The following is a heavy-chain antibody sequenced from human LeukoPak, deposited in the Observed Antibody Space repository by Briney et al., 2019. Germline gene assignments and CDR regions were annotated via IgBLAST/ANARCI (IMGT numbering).Heavy chain of an antibody. Sequence: GGSLRLSCAASGFTFRDYCMSWVRQTPGKGLEWISYITSGRTIYYADSVKGRFTISRDNAKNTVYLQMNNLRVDDTAMYYCVGTIASRGSEYWGQGALVTVSS. CDR3: VGTIASRGSEY. J-gene: IGHJ4*02. CDR2: ITSGRTI. V-gene: IGHV3-11*04. D-gene: IGHD6-6*01. CDR1: GFTFRDYC.